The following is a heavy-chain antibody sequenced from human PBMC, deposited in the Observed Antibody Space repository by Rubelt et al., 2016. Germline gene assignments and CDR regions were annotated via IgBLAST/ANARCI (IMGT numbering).Heavy chain of an antibody. Sequence: RSLRLSCAASGFTFSSYAMHWVRQAPGKGLEWVAVISYDGSNKYYADSVTGRFTISRDNSKNTLDLQMNSLRAEDTAVYYCARVPYGDYVWGLLGYWGQGTLFTVSS. D-gene: IGHD3-16*01. CDR2: ISYDGSNK. J-gene: IGHJ4*02. V-gene: IGHV3-30*04. CDR3: ARVPYGDYVWGLLGY. CDR1: GFTFSSYA.